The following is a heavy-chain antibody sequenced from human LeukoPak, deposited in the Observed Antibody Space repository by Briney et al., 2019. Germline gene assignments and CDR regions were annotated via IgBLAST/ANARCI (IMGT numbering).Heavy chain of an antibody. D-gene: IGHD4-23*01. Sequence: GGSLRLSCAASGFTFSNAWMSWVRQAPGKGLEWVGRIISKTDGGTTDYAAPVKGRFTISRDDSKNTLYLQMNSLKTEDTAVYYCTMSSVVPGAFDIWGQGTMVTVSS. CDR2: IISKTDGGTT. J-gene: IGHJ3*02. CDR1: GFTFSNAW. CDR3: TMSSVVPGAFDI. V-gene: IGHV3-15*01.